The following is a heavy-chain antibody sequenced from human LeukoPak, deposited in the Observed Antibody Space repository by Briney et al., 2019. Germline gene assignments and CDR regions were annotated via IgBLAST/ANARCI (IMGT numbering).Heavy chain of an antibody. CDR1: GFTFSSYA. Sequence: PGGSLRLSCAASGFTFSSYAMSWVRQAPGKGLEWVSAISGSGGSTYYADSVKGRFTISRDNSKNTLYLQMNSLRAEDTAVYYCANQGGLLWFGELSLPFDYWGQGTLVTVSS. CDR2: ISGSGGST. V-gene: IGHV3-23*01. D-gene: IGHD3-10*01. CDR3: ANQGGLLWFGELSLPFDY. J-gene: IGHJ4*02.